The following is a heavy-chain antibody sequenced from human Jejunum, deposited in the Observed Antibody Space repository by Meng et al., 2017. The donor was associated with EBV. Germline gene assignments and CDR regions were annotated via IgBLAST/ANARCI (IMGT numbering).Heavy chain of an antibody. V-gene: IGHV1-18*01. CDR1: GFSFTTYG. J-gene: IGHJ4*02. D-gene: IGHD4-11*01. CDR3: TRDGPDYGNYINFDY. Sequence: QVQLVQSGLEGKKPGXSVKVSCKVSGFSFTTYGISWVRQAPGQGLEWMAWISAYNGNTNYAQKFQGRVTLTTDTSTGTAYMDLRSLRSDDTAVYYCTRDGPDYGNYINFDYWGQGTLVTVSS. CDR2: ISAYNGNT.